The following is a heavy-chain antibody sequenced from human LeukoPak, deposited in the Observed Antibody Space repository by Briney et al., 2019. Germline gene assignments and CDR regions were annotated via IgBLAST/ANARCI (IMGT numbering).Heavy chain of an antibody. J-gene: IGHJ4*02. CDR3: AKVPRARTGTTGDYFDY. D-gene: IGHD1-1*01. V-gene: IGHV3-23*01. CDR1: GVTFRIYG. CDR2: ISGSGGST. Sequence: PGGSLRLSCAASGVTFRIYGMSWVRQAPGKGLEWVSAISGSGGSTYYADSVKGRFTISRDNSKNTLYLQMNSLRAEDTAVYYCAKVPRARTGTTGDYFDYWGQGTLVTVSS.